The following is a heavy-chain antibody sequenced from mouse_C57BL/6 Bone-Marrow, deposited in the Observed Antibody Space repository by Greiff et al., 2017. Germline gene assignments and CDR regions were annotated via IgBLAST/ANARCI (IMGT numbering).Heavy chain of an antibody. J-gene: IGHJ1*03. Sequence: QVQLKESGPELVKPGASVKISCKASGYSFTSYYIHWVKQRPGQGLEWIGWIYPGSGNTKYNEKFKGKATLTADTSSSTAYMQLSGLTSEDSAVXYCAKMDYGYGWYFDVWGTGTTVTVSS. CDR1: GYSFTSYY. V-gene: IGHV1-66*01. CDR3: AKMDYGYGWYFDV. D-gene: IGHD2-2*01. CDR2: IYPGSGNT.